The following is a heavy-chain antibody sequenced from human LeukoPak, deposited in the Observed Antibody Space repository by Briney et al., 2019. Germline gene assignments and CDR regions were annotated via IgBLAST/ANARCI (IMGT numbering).Heavy chain of an antibody. CDR1: GFTFSSYA. CDR3: ARRPVVTPLSHFDY. D-gene: IGHD4-23*01. CDR2: ISGSGGST. V-gene: IGHV3-23*01. Sequence: GGSLRLSCAASGFTFSSYAMSWVRQAPGKGLEWVSAISGSGGSTYYADSVKGRFTISRDNSKNTLYLQMNSLRAEDTAVYYCARRPVVTPLSHFDYWGQGTLVTVSS. J-gene: IGHJ4*02.